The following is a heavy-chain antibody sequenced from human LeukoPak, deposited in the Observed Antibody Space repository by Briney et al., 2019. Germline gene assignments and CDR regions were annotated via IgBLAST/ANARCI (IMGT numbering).Heavy chain of an antibody. J-gene: IGHJ3*02. Sequence: SETLSLTCTVSGGSISSYYWSWIRQPPGKGLEWIWVIYYSGSTNYNPSLESRVTISVDTSKNQFSLKPSSVTAADTAVYYCARDYYDSSGYYYGDAFDIWGQGTMVTV. CDR2: IYYSGST. V-gene: IGHV4-59*01. CDR1: GGSISSYY. D-gene: IGHD3-22*01. CDR3: ARDYYDSSGYYYGDAFDI.